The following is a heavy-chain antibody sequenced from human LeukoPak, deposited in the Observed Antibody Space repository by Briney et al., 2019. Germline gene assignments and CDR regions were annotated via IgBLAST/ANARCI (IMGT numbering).Heavy chain of an antibody. CDR2: ISYDGSNK. V-gene: IGHV3-30-3*01. D-gene: IGHD4-23*01. CDR3: GGNSDY. Sequence: PGGSLRLSCAASGFTFSSYAMHWVRQAPGKGLEWVAVISYDGSNKYYADSVKGRFTISRDNSKNTLYLQMNSLRAEDTAVYYCGGNSDYWGQGILVTVTS. J-gene: IGHJ4*02. CDR1: GFTFSSYA.